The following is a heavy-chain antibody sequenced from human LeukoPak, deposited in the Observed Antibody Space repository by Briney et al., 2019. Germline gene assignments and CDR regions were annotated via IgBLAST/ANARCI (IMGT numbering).Heavy chain of an antibody. CDR2: IWYDGSNK. J-gene: IGHJ4*02. CDR1: GFTFSTNA. CDR3: ARDFTVDHKEGTFDY. Sequence: GGSLRLSCAASGFTFSTNAMSWVRQAPGKGLEWVAVIWYDGSNKYYADSVKGRFTISRDNYKNTLYLQMNSLRADDTAVYYCARDFTVDHKEGTFDYWGQGTLVTVSS. D-gene: IGHD4-23*01. V-gene: IGHV3-33*08.